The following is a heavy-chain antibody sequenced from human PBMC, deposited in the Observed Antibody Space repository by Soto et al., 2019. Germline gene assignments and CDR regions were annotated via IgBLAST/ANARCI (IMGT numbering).Heavy chain of an antibody. CDR3: ARGRPYCSSTSCYLTGFDP. CDR1: GGTFSSYA. V-gene: IGHV1-69*01. J-gene: IGHJ5*02. D-gene: IGHD2-2*01. CDR2: IIPIFGTA. Sequence: QVQLVQSGAEVKKPGSSVKVSCKASGGTFSSYAISWVRQAPGQGLEWMGGIIPIFGTANYAQKFQGRVTITADESTSTVYMELSSLRSEDTAVYYCARGRPYCSSTSCYLTGFDPWGQGTLVTVSS.